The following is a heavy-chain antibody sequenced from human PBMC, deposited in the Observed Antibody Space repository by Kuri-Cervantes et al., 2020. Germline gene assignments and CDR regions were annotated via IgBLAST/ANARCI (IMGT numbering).Heavy chain of an antibody. CDR1: GYTFTGYY. J-gene: IGHJ5*02. Sequence: ASVKVSCKASGYTFTGYYMHWVRQAPGQGLEWMGWINPNSGGTNYAQKFQGRVTMTRDTSISTAYMELSRLRSDDTAVYYCATSSSWYNHNWFDPWGQGTLVTVSS. V-gene: IGHV1-2*02. CDR2: INPNSGGT. D-gene: IGHD6-13*01. CDR3: ATSSSWYNHNWFDP.